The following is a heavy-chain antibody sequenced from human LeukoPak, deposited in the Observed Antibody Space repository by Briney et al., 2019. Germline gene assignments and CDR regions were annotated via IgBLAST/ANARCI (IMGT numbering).Heavy chain of an antibody. CDR1: GFTFSSYG. Sequence: GGSLRLSCAASGFTFSSYGMHWVRQAPGKGLEWVSFIRYDGNNKYYADSVKGRFTISRDNSKNTLYLQMNSLRAEDTAVYYCAKSTPYYYDSSGYYEGDYWGQGTLLTVSS. J-gene: IGHJ4*02. D-gene: IGHD3-22*01. V-gene: IGHV3-30*02. CDR2: IRYDGNNK. CDR3: AKSTPYYYDSSGYYEGDY.